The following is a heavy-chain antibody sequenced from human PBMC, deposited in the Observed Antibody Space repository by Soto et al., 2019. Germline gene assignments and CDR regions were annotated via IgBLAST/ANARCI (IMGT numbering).Heavy chain of an antibody. J-gene: IGHJ4*02. Sequence: QVQLVQSGAEVKKPGASVKVSCKASGYTFTSYDINWVRQATGQGLEWMGWMNPNSGNTGYAQKFQGRVTMTRNTSISTAYMELSSLRSEDKAVYYCARGANVLRYFDWSGGDYWGQGTLVTVSS. CDR3: ARGANVLRYFDWSGGDY. D-gene: IGHD3-9*01. CDR2: MNPNSGNT. CDR1: GYTFTSYD. V-gene: IGHV1-8*01.